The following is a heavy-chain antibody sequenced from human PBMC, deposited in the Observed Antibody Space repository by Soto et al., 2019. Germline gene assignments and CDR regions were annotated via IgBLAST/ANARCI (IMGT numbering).Heavy chain of an antibody. V-gene: IGHV1-69*13. Sequence: ASVKVSCKASGGTFSSYAISWVRQAPGQGLEWMGGIIPIFGTANYAQKFQGRVTITADESTSTAYMELSSLRSEDTAVYYCARGDILTGYRSDYWGQGTLVTVSS. CDR2: IIPIFGTA. CDR1: GGTFSSYA. CDR3: ARGDILTGYRSDY. J-gene: IGHJ4*02. D-gene: IGHD3-9*01.